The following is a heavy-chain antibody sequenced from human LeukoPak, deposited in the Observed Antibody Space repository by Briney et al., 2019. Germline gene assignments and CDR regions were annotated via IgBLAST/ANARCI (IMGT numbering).Heavy chain of an antibody. CDR3: SAARRYSSGWWFDY. D-gene: IGHD6-19*01. CDR1: GGTFSSYA. Sequence: GASVKVSCKASGGTFSSYAISRVRQAPGQGLEWMGGIIPIFGTANYAQKFQGRVTITADESTSTAYMELSSLRSEDTAVYYCSAARRYSSGWWFDYWGQGTLVTVSS. J-gene: IGHJ4*02. CDR2: IIPIFGTA. V-gene: IGHV1-69*01.